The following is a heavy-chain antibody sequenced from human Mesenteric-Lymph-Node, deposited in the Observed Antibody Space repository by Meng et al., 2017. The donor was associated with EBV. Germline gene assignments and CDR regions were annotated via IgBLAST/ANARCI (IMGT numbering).Heavy chain of an antibody. J-gene: IGHJ4*02. CDR2: MNNGGTS. CDR3: ARVKPSIWFGELFYYFDY. D-gene: IGHD3-10*01. V-gene: IGHV4-34*01. Sequence: QVQLQQGGAGLLKPSETLSLNVAVYGASFSGFYWSWVRQAPGKGLEWIGEMNNGGTSNYNPSLESRVTISVDPSKNQFSLNLRSVTAADTAVYYCARVKPSIWFGELFYYFDYWGPGILVTVSS. CDR1: GASFSGFY.